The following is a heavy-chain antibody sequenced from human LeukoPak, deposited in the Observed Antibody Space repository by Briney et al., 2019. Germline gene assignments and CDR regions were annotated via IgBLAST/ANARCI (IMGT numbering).Heavy chain of an antibody. V-gene: IGHV1-18*01. CDR3: ARTALYCSSTSCYRDY. D-gene: IGHD2-2*01. J-gene: IGHJ4*01. CDR2: ISAYNGNT. CDR1: GYTFTSYG. Sequence: ASVQVSCKASGYTFTSYGISWVRQAPGQGLEWMGWISAYNGNTNYAQKLQRSVTLTTDTSTSTAYMELRSLRSDDTAVYYCARTALYCSSTSCYRDYWGQGNLVTVSS.